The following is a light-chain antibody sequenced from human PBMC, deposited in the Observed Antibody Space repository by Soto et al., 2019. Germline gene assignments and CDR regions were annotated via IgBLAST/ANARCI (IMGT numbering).Light chain of an antibody. CDR1: QSISSY. Sequence: DIQMTQSPSSLSASVGVRVTITCRASQSISSYLNWYQQKPGKAPKLLIYDASSLKSGVPARSSGSGSGTEFTLTISSLQPDDFATYYCQQYNTYSTFGQGTRLEIK. J-gene: IGKJ5*01. V-gene: IGKV1-5*01. CDR3: QQYNTYST. CDR2: DAS.